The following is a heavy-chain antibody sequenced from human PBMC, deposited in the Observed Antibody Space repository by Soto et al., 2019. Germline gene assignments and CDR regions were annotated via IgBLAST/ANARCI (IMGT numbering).Heavy chain of an antibody. D-gene: IGHD6-13*01. V-gene: IGHV4-59*01. CDR2: LHDSGSP. CDR1: GGPISKYY. J-gene: IGHJ4*02. Sequence: SETLSLTCTFSGGPISKYYWSWIRQPPGKGLEWFGYLHDSGSPNLNPSLKSRVTLSVDTSKKEFSLKLTSVTAADTAVYYCAAPPGMAASLSYWGQGTLVTVSS. CDR3: AAPPGMAASLSY.